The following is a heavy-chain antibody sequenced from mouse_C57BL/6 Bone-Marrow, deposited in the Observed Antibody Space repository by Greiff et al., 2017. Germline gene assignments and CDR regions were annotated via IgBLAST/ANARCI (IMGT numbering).Heavy chain of an antibody. CDR3: ARASRRVFDY. CDR1: GYSITSGYY. Sequence: EVQLVESGPGLVKPSQSLSLTCSVTGYSITSGYYWNWIRQFPGNKLEWMGYISYDGSNNYNPSLKNRISITRDTSKNQFFLKLNSVTTEDTATYYCARASRRVFDYWGQGTLVTVSA. D-gene: IGHD6-1*01. J-gene: IGHJ3*01. V-gene: IGHV3-6*01. CDR2: ISYDGSN.